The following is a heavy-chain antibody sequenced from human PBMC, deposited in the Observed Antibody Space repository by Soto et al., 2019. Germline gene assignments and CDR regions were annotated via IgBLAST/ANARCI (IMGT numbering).Heavy chain of an antibody. Sequence: QVQLVESGGGVVQPGRSLRLSCAASGFTFGNFGIHWVRQAPGKGLEWVADISNDGSRRYYADSVKGRFTISRDNSKNTLYLQMGSLRAEDTAVYFCARGCSGGTNCFYFDFWGQGILVTVSS. V-gene: IGHV3-30*03. CDR1: GFTFGNFG. J-gene: IGHJ4*02. CDR3: ARGCSGGTNCFYFDF. CDR2: ISNDGSRR. D-gene: IGHD6-13*01.